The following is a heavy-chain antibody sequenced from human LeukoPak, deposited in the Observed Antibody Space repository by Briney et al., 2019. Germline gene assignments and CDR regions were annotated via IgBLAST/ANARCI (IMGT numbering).Heavy chain of an antibody. J-gene: IGHJ4*02. D-gene: IGHD2-2*01. CDR3: ASEDPSTRDY. CDR2: IYRSGST. CDR1: GFSVSSVYY. Sequence: SSETLSLTCTVSGFSVSSVYYWGWIRQPPGKGLEWIGSIYRSGSTYYNPSLKSRVTISVDTSKNQFSLKLSSVTAADTAVYYCASEDPSTRDYWGQGTLVTVSS. V-gene: IGHV4-38-2*02.